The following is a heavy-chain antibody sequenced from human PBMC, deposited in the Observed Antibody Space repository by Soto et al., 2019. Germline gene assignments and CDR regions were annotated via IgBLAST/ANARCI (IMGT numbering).Heavy chain of an antibody. CDR3: VRTSLVVAAATRQDY. Sequence: EVQLVESGGGLVQPGGSLRLSCAASGFTFSSYWMHWVRHAPGKGLVWVSCINSDGSSTSYADSVKGRFTISRDNAKNTLYPQMNSLRAEDTAVYYCVRTSLVVAAATRQDYWGQGTLVTVSS. V-gene: IGHV3-74*01. D-gene: IGHD2-15*01. J-gene: IGHJ4*02. CDR1: GFTFSSYW. CDR2: INSDGSST.